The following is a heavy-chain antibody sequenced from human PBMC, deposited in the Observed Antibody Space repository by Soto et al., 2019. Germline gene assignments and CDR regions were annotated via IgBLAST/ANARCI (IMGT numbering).Heavy chain of an antibody. D-gene: IGHD7-27*01. Sequence: QVQLVESGGGVVQPGRSLRLSCAASGFSFSISPMHWVRQAPGEGPEWVALISYDGTNKFYEDSVKGRFTISRDNSKSTLYLQVDSLRPEDAAVYYCARDPKTSGGQHWAFNYFDSWGQGTLVTVSS. CDR2: ISYDGTNK. V-gene: IGHV3-30-3*01. CDR3: ARDPKTSGGQHWAFNYFDS. J-gene: IGHJ4*02. CDR1: GFSFSISP.